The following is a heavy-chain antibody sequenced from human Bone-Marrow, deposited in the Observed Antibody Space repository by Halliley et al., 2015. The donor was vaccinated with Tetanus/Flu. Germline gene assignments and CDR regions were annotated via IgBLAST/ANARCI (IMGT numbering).Heavy chain of an antibody. V-gene: IGHV3-23*01. CDR2: ISASGINT. D-gene: IGHD2-2*01. CDR3: AKGGSMLGLDAVHI. J-gene: IGHJ3*02. CDR1: GFTFTKYA. Sequence: SLRLSCAASGFTFTKYAMNWVRQAPGKGLEWVAAISASGINTYYADSVKGRFTISRDNSKNTVYLEMNSLRAEDTAIYYCAKGGSMLGLDAVHIGGQGIAVSFSS.